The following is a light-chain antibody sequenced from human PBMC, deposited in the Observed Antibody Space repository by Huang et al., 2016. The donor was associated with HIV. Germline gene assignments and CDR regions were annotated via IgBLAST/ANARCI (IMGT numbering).Light chain of an antibody. V-gene: IGKV1-39*01. CDR3: QQTFSVPLT. Sequence: DLQMTQSPSSLSASVGDRVTITCRASQSLNNYLNWYQQKQGKAPNLLIYSASTLQSGVPPRFSGGVSGTVFTLTISNLQPEDYATYYCQQTFSVPLTSGGGTKVEIK. CDR2: SAS. CDR1: QSLNNY. J-gene: IGKJ4*01.